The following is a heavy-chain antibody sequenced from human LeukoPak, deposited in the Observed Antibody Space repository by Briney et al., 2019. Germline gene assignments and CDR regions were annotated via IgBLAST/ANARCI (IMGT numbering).Heavy chain of an antibody. V-gene: IGHV3-66*01. Sequence: GGSLRLSCAASGFTVSSNYMNWVRQAPGMGLEWVSVIYSAGSTYYADSVKGRFTISRDNSKNTLYLQMSSLRAEDTAVYYCASGGGATVGMDVWGQGTTVTVSS. J-gene: IGHJ6*02. CDR3: ASGGGATVGMDV. CDR2: IYSAGST. D-gene: IGHD1-26*01. CDR1: GFTVSSNY.